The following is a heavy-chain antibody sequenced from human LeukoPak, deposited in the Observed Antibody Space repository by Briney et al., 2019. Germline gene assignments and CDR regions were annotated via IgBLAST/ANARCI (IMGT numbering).Heavy chain of an antibody. V-gene: IGHV1-2*02. J-gene: IGHJ4*02. Sequence: GASVKVSCKASGYTFTSYDINWVRQATGQGLEWMGWINPNSGGTNYAQKFQGRVTMTRDTSISTAYMELSRLRSDDTAVYYCARVIMTTVVHTVGFDYWGQGTLVTVSS. CDR2: INPNSGGT. CDR3: ARVIMTTVVHTVGFDY. CDR1: GYTFTSYD. D-gene: IGHD4-23*01.